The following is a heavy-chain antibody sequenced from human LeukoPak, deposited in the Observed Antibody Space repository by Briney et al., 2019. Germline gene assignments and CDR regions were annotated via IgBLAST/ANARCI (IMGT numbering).Heavy chain of an antibody. Sequence: GGSLRLSCAASGFTFSSYSMNWVRQAPGKGLEWVSSISSSSSYIYYADSMKGRFTISRDNAKNSLYLQMNSLRAEDTAVYYCARDMDSYYYYYGMDVWGQGTTVTVSS. V-gene: IGHV3-21*01. CDR2: ISSSSSYI. J-gene: IGHJ6*02. D-gene: IGHD3-10*01. CDR3: ARDMDSYYYYYGMDV. CDR1: GFTFSSYS.